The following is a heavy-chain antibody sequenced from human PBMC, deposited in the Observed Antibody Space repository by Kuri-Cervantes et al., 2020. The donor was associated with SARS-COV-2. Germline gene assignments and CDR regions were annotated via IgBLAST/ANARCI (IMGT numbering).Heavy chain of an antibody. Sequence: SVKVSCKSSGCTFSSYAISWVRQAPGQGLEWMGGIIPIFGTANYAQKLQGRVTMTTDTSTSTAYMELRSLRSEDTAVYYCARDFVSVSSSSHYYYGMDVWGQGTTVTVSS. J-gene: IGHJ6*02. V-gene: IGHV1-69*05. CDR1: GCTFSSYA. D-gene: IGHD6-6*01. CDR3: ARDFVSVSSSSHYYYGMDV. CDR2: IIPIFGTA.